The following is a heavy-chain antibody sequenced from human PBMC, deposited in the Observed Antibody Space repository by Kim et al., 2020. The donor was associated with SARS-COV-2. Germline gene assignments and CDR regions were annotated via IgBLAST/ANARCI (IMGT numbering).Heavy chain of an antibody. CDR3: AKDGGIVYGMDV. D-gene: IGHD3-16*01. J-gene: IGHJ6*02. Sequence: YYADSWKGRFTISRDNSKNTLYLQMYSLRAEDTAVYYCAKDGGIVYGMDVWGQGTTVTVSS. V-gene: IGHV3-30*02.